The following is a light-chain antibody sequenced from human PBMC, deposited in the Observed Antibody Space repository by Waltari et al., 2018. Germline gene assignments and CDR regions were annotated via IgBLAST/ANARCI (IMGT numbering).Light chain of an antibody. CDR3: QQSSITPRT. CDR1: QSISNY. CDR2: AAS. Sequence: DIQMTQSPSSLSASVGDRVTITCRASQSISNYLNWYQQKPGKAPKLLIYAASTLQSGVPSRFSGSRSGTDFTLTISSLQPEYFATYYCQQSSITPRTFGQGTKVEIK. V-gene: IGKV1-39*01. J-gene: IGKJ1*01.